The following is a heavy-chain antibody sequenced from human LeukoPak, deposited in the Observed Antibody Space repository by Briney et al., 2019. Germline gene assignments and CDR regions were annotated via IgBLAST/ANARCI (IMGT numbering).Heavy chain of an antibody. V-gene: IGHV1-69*13. Sequence: GASVKVSCKASGGTFSSYAISWVRQAPGQGLEWMGGIIPIFGTANYAQKFQGRVPITADESTSTAYMELSSLRSEDTAVYYCARDLEGSSNPFDYWGQGTLVTVSS. CDR2: IIPIFGTA. CDR3: ARDLEGSSNPFDY. J-gene: IGHJ4*02. CDR1: GGTFSSYA.